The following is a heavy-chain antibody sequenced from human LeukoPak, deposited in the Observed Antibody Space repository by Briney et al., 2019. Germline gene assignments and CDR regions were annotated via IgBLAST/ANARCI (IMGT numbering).Heavy chain of an antibody. V-gene: IGHV1-8*01. J-gene: IGHJ5*02. D-gene: IGHD3-3*01. CDR2: MNPNTGDT. CDR1: GYTFTNYD. CDR3: ARMNYDEVVARENWFDP. Sequence: ASVKVSCKASGYTFTNYDINWVRQATGQGLEWLGWMNPNTGDTGYARNFQGRVSMTRNTAINTAYMELSSLISDDTAVYYCARMNYDEVVARENWFDPWGQGTLVTVSS.